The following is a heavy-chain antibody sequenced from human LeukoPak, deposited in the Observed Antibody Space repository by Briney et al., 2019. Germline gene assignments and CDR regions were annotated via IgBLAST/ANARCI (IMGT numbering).Heavy chain of an antibody. J-gene: IGHJ6*02. CDR1: GGTFSKNS. D-gene: IGHD3-16*01. Sequence: SVKVSCKVSGGTFSKNSISWVRQAPGQGLEWMGRTIPIVGVEHYAQKFQGRVTITADMSTSTAYMALRSLRSDDTAVYYCARVKAVGVPVAIDAYFDYGMDVWGQGTTVIVSS. V-gene: IGHV1-69*02. CDR2: TIPIVGVE. CDR3: ARVKAVGVPVAIDAYFDYGMDV.